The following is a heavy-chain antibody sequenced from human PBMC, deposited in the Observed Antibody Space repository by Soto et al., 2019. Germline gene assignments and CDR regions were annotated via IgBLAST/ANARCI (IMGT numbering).Heavy chain of an antibody. CDR1: GYSFSVYN. V-gene: IGHV1-2*02. CDR3: ATEGDYY. CDR2: INPNSGGT. Sequence: QVQLVQSGAEVKKPGASVKVSCKASGYSFSVYNIHWVRQAPGQGLEWMGWINPNSGGTNSAQKFQGRVTMTRDMSISTAYMELSRLRSDDTAVYYRATEGDYYWGQGTLVTVSS. J-gene: IGHJ4*02. D-gene: IGHD3-16*01.